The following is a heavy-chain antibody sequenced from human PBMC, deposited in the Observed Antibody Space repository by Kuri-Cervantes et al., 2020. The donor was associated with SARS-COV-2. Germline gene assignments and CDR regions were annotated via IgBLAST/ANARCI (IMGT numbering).Heavy chain of an antibody. V-gene: IGHV4-39*01. Sequence: GSLRLSCTVSGGSIGSYYWGWIRQPPGKGLEWIGSIYYSRSAYYNPSLKSRVTISVDPSKNTFSLKLSSVTAADTAVYYCARPFSSGYYRYWGQGTLVTVSS. J-gene: IGHJ4*02. CDR2: IYYSRSA. CDR3: ARPFSSGYYRY. D-gene: IGHD3-22*01. CDR1: GGSIGSYY.